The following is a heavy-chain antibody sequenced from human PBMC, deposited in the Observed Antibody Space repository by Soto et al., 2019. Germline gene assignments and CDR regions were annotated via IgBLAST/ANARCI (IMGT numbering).Heavy chain of an antibody. CDR1: GFTFSKYG. CDR3: ARDDDNDANALDY. V-gene: IGHV3-33*01. Sequence: PGGSLRLSCAASGFTFSKYGMHWVRQAPGKGLEWVALIWNDGIRKVYVDSVKGRFTIPRDNSKNTLDLQMNNLRDEDTAVYYCARDDDNDANALDYWGPGTLVTVSS. J-gene: IGHJ4*02. CDR2: IWNDGIRK.